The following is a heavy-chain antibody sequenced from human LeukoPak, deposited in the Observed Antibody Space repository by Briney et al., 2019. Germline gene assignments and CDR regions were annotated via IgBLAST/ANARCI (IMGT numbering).Heavy chain of an antibody. CDR1: GGSMNSYY. D-gene: IGHD3-9*01. V-gene: IGHV4-59*08. CDR3: ARHVWLQPFDY. J-gene: IGHJ4*02. CDR2: IYYSGST. Sequence: SETLSLTCSVSGGSMNSYYWSWIRQSPGKGLEWIGYIYYSGSTNYNPFLKSRVTISVDTSKNQFSLKLSSVTAADTAVYYCARHVWLQPFDYWGQGTLVTVSS.